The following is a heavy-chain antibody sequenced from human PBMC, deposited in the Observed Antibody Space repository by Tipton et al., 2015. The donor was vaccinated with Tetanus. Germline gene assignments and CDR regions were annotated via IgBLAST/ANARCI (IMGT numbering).Heavy chain of an antibody. CDR2: IYQTEST. Sequence: TLSLTCAVSGGLITTGGYSWGWIRQTPGQGLEWIGYIYQTESTYYNPSLRSRLTFSIIRSKNQFSLKLTSVTAADTAVYYCVRGRGLGACSYGFESWGRGTHVTVSS. CDR3: VRGRGLGACSYGFES. D-gene: IGHD5-18*01. J-gene: IGHJ4*02. CDR1: GGLITTGGYS. V-gene: IGHV4-30-2*01.